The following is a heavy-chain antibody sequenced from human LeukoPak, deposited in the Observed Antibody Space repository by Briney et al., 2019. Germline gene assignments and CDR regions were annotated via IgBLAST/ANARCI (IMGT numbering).Heavy chain of an antibody. D-gene: IGHD3-9*01. J-gene: IGHJ5*02. Sequence: GGSLRLSCAASGFTFSSYEMNWVRQAPGKGLEWVSYISSSGSTIYYADSVKGRFTISRDNAKNSLYLQMNSLRAEDMAVYYYARDRGYDILTGYHIGFDPWGQGTLVTVSS. CDR3: ARDRGYDILTGYHIGFDP. CDR1: GFTFSSYE. V-gene: IGHV3-48*03. CDR2: ISSSGSTI.